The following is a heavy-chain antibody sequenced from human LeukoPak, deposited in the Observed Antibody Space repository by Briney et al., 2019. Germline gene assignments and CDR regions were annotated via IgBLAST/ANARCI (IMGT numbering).Heavy chain of an antibody. CDR1: GFTFRNYW. V-gene: IGHV3-7*03. CDR2: IKQDGSDR. J-gene: IGHJ4*02. Sequence: GGSLRLSCAASGFTFRNYWMSWVRQAPGTGLEWVANIKQDGSDRNYVTSVRGRFTISRDNAESSLYLQMNSLRVEDTAVYYCVRNLAVAGTCFDSWGRGTLVTVSS. D-gene: IGHD6-19*01. CDR3: VRNLAVAGTCFDS.